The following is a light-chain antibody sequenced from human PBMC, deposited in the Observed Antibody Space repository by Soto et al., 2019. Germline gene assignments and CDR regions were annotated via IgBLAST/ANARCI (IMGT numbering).Light chain of an antibody. CDR1: SSNSGAGYD. CDR2: GNS. J-gene: IGLJ1*01. Sequence: QSVLTQPPSVSGAPGQRVTISCTGSSSNSGAGYDVHWYQQLPGTAPKLLIYGNSNRPSGVPDRFSGSKSGTSASLAITGLQAEDEADYYCQSYDSSPFVFGTGTKLTVL. CDR3: QSYDSSPFV. V-gene: IGLV1-40*01.